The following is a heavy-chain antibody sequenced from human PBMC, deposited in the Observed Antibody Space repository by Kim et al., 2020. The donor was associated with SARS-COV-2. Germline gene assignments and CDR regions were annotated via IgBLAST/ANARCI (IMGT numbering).Heavy chain of an antibody. V-gene: IGHV4-39*07. Sequence: SETLSHSCSVTGGSIITGHFYWGWIRLPPGKGLEWIGSIYYRGTTYYNPSLKSRVTMSVDTSTNQFSLNLSSVTAADAALYFCARLASSRAFDSWGQGAL. CDR3: ARLASSRAFDS. D-gene: IGHD6-19*01. CDR1: GGSIITGHFY. CDR2: IYYRGTT. J-gene: IGHJ4*02.